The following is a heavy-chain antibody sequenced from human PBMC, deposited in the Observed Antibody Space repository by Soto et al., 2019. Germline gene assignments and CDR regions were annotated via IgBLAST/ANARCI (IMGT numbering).Heavy chain of an antibody. J-gene: IGHJ4*02. CDR3: ARDPVSDSSSWFFDY. D-gene: IGHD6-13*01. CDR2: IWYDGSNK. CDR1: GFTFSSYG. V-gene: IGHV3-33*01. Sequence: QVQLVESGGGVVQPGRTLRLSCAASGFTFSSYGMHWVRQAPGKVLERVAVIWYDGSNKYYADSVKGGLTISRDNSKNTLYLQMNSLRAEETAVYYCARDPVSDSSSWFFDYWGQGTLVTVSS.